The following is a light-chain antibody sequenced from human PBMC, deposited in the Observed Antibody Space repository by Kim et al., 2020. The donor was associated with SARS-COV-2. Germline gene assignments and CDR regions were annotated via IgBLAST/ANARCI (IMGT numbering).Light chain of an antibody. CDR2: KAS. Sequence: DIQMTQSPSTLSASVGDTVTITCRASRSIGSLLAWYQQKPGKAPKLLIYKASALESGVPSRFSGSGSGTEFTLTIASLQPDDFATYHCQQYTSVLTFGGGTKVDIK. V-gene: IGKV1-5*03. CDR1: RSIGSL. J-gene: IGKJ4*01. CDR3: QQYTSVLT.